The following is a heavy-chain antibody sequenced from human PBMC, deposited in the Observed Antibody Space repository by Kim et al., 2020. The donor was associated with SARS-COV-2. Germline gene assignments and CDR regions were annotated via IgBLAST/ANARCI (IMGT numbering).Heavy chain of an antibody. CDR2: INPSGGST. J-gene: IGHJ6*02. CDR1: GYTFISYY. CDR3: ARDGIAAGGTEYYYYHGMDV. V-gene: IGHV1-46*01. Sequence: ASVKVSCKASGYTFISYYMHWVRQSPGQELEWMGIINPSGGSTSYAQKFQGRVTMTRDTSTSTVYMELSSLRSEDTAVYYCARDGIAAGGTEYYYYHGMDVWGQGTTVTVSS. D-gene: IGHD6-13*01.